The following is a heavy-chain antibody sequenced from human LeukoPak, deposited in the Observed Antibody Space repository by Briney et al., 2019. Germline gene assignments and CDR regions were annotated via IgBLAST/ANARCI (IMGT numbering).Heavy chain of an antibody. Sequence: LRLSCAASGFTFSDYYMSWIRQAPGKGLEWIGEINHSGSTNYNPSLKSRVTISVDTSKNQFSLKLSSVTAADTAVYYCAREEAGYCSSTSCSRGAFDIWGQGTMVTVSS. CDR1: GFTFSDYY. D-gene: IGHD2-2*01. CDR2: INHSGST. J-gene: IGHJ3*02. CDR3: AREEAGYCSSTSCSRGAFDI. V-gene: IGHV4-34*01.